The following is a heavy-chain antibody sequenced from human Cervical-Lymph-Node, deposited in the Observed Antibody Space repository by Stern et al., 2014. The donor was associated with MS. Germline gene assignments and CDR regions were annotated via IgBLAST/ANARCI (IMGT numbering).Heavy chain of an antibody. J-gene: IGHJ5*02. D-gene: IGHD4-23*01. Sequence: QVQLVQSGAEVKKPGSSVKVSCKVSGATFSTNGISWVRQGPGQGLEWMGEIVPIFEKANYAQKFRGRVSITADESTNTAYMELTSLTSEDTGVYYCAREHHGGNFAAWGQGTLVTVSS. CDR1: GATFSTNG. V-gene: IGHV1-69*01. CDR2: IVPIFEKA. CDR3: AREHHGGNFAA.